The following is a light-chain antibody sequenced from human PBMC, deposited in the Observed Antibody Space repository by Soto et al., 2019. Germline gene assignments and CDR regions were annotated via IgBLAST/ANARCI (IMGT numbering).Light chain of an antibody. CDR1: QSLSSW. Sequence: DIQMTQSPSTLSASVGDRVTITCRASQSLSSWLAWYQQKPGKAPKLLIYDASSLESGVPPRFSGSGSGTECTLTISSLQPDDFATYYCQQYNRYSITFGQGTRLEIK. V-gene: IGKV1-5*01. J-gene: IGKJ5*01. CDR2: DAS. CDR3: QQYNRYSIT.